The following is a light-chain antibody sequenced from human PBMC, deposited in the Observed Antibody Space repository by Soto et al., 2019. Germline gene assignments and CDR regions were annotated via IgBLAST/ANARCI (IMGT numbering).Light chain of an antibody. CDR3: QQYYSAWT. Sequence: VMTQSPDSLAVSLGERATINCKSSQSILNSFNNKNYLAWYQQKPGQPPKLIIFWASVRESGVPDRFSGSGSGTDFTLTISSLQAEDVAVYYCQQYYSAWTFGQGTKVEIK. V-gene: IGKV4-1*01. J-gene: IGKJ1*01. CDR1: QSILNSFNNKNY. CDR2: WAS.